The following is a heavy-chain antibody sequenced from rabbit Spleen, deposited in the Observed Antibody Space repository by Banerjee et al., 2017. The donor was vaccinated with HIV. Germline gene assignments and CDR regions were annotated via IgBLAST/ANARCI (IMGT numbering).Heavy chain of an antibody. CDR2: IEIGSGGFT. CDR1: GVSFGISSY. J-gene: IGHJ4*01. D-gene: IGHD4-1*01. CDR3: ARDLAGVIGWNFNL. Sequence: QPLEESGGDLVKPGASLTLTCTASGVSFGISSYMCWVRQAPGKGLEWIACIEIGSGGFTYFATWAKGRFTMSKTSSTTVTLQMTSLTAADTATYFCARDLAGVIGWNFNLWGPGTLVTVS. V-gene: IGHV1S40*01.